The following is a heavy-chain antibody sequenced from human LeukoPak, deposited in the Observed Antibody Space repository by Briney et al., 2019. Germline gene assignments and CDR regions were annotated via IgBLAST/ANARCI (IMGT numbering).Heavy chain of an antibody. CDR3: ARTTVWRGYYFAS. V-gene: IGHV4-59*08. CDR1: GGSISSYY. CDR2: IYYSAST. J-gene: IGHJ4*02. Sequence: SQTLSLTCTVAGGSISSYYWSWIRQPPGKGLDWIGYIYYSASTNYNPSLNSRVTISVDTSKTKSSLTLSSVPAADPAVYYCARTTVWRGYYFASWGQGTPVTVSS. D-gene: IGHD3-3*01.